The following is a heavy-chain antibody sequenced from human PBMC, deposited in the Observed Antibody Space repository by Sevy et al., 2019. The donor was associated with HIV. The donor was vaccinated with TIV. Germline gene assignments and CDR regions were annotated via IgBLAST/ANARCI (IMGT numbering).Heavy chain of an antibody. CDR2: MNPNSGNT. CDR1: GYTFTSYD. Sequence: ASVKVSCKASGYTFTSYDINWVRQATGQGLEWMGCMNPNSGNTGYAQKFQGRVTMTRNTSISTAYMELSSLRSEDTAVYYCARGWSTNWNYLYYYYYGMDVWGQGTTVTVSS. D-gene: IGHD1-7*01. V-gene: IGHV1-8*01. CDR3: ARGWSTNWNYLYYYYYGMDV. J-gene: IGHJ6*02.